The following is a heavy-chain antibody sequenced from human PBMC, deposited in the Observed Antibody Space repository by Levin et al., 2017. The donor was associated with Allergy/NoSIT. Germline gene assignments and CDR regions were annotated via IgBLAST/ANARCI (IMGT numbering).Heavy chain of an antibody. CDR3: ARVAALLVITMIVVVISNYFDY. Sequence: SETLSLTCAVYGGSFSGYYWSWIRQPPGKGLEWIGEINHSGSTNYNPSLKSRVTISVDTSKNQFSLKLSSVTAADTAVYYCARVAALLVITMIVVVISNYFDYWGQGTLVTVSS. V-gene: IGHV4-34*01. D-gene: IGHD3-22*01. CDR1: GGSFSGYY. CDR2: INHSGST. J-gene: IGHJ4*02.